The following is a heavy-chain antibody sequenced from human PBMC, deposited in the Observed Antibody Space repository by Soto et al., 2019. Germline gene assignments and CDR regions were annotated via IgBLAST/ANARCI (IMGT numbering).Heavy chain of an antibody. J-gene: IGHJ4*02. Sequence: GGSLRLSCATSGFNFNTNGMTWVRQAPGKGLEWVANIKQDGSEKYYVDSVKGRFTISRDNAKNSLYLQMNSLRAEDTAVYYCARYSGSREELDYWGQGTLVTVSS. CDR1: GFNFNTNG. D-gene: IGHD1-26*01. CDR3: ARYSGSREELDY. V-gene: IGHV3-7*03. CDR2: IKQDGSEK.